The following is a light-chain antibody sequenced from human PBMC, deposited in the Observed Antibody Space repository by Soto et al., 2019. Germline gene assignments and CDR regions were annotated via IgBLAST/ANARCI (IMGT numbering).Light chain of an antibody. Sequence: QSVLTQPPSASGTPGQRVTISCSGSSSNIENNYVSWYQQLPGTAPKVLIYRNNQRPSGVPDRFSGSKSGTSASLAISGLRSEDEADYYCAAWDDSLSGPVFGGGTKLTV. J-gene: IGLJ3*02. CDR2: RNN. CDR3: AAWDDSLSGPV. V-gene: IGLV1-47*01. CDR1: SSNIENNY.